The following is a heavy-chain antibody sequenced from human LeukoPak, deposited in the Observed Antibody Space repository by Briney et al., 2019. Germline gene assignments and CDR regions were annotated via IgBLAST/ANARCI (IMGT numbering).Heavy chain of an antibody. CDR1: GCTFTSYY. CDR2: INPNSGGT. Sequence: GASVKVSCKASGCTFTSYYMHWVRQAPGQGLEWMGWINPNSGGTNYAQKFQGRVTMTRDTSISTAYMELSRLRSDDTAVYYCARVIVATIWGLDYWGQGTLVTVSS. D-gene: IGHD5-12*01. J-gene: IGHJ4*02. V-gene: IGHV1-2*02. CDR3: ARVIVATIWGLDY.